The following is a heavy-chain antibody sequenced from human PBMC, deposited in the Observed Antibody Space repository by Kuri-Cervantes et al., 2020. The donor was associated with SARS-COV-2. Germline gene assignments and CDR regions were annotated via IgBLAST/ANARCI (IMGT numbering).Heavy chain of an antibody. J-gene: IGHJ6*01. CDR1: GYTFTSYY. CDR2: INPNSGGT. V-gene: IGHV1-2*02. D-gene: IGHD3-22*01. Sequence: ASVKVSCKASGYTFTSYYMHWVRQAPGQGLEWMGWINPNSGGTNYAQKLQGRVTMTTDTSTSTAYMELRSLRSDDTAVYYCARDGNSSGLLYYYYYGMDVWGQGTTVT. CDR3: ARDGNSSGLLYYYYYGMDV.